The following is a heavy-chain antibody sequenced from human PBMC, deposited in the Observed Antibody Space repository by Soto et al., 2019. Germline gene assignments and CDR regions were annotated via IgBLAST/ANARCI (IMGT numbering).Heavy chain of an antibody. J-gene: IGHJ4*02. CDR1: GGSISSGDYY. CDR2: ILYSGTT. V-gene: IGHV4-30-4*01. Sequence: QVQLQESGPGLVKPSQTLSLTCTVSGGSISSGDYYWSWIRQPPGKGLEWIGYILYSGTTNYNPSLESRLTISVDTSKNQFSLKLTSVTAADTAVYYCARNGAIDYWGRGTLVTGSS. D-gene: IGHD2-8*01. CDR3: ARNGAIDY.